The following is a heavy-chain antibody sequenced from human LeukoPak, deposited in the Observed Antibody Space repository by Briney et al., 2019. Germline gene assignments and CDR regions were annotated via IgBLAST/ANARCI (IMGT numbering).Heavy chain of an antibody. Sequence: GGSLRLSCAASGFTFSTYWMHWVRQVPGKGLVWVSRIGTDGGSTSHADSVRGRFTISRDNAKNTLYLQMNSLRAEDTAVYYCARVGGSPYFDYWGQGSLVTVSS. CDR2: IGTDGGST. CDR1: GFTFSTYW. J-gene: IGHJ4*02. CDR3: ARVGGSPYFDY. D-gene: IGHD1-26*01. V-gene: IGHV3-74*01.